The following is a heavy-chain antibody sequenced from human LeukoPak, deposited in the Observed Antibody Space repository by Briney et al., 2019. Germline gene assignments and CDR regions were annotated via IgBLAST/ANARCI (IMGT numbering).Heavy chain of an antibody. CDR2: IYSGGST. CDR3: ARARPSGIAAAGFDP. CDR1: GFTVSSNY. Sequence: GESLRLSCAASGFTVSSNYMSWVRQAPGKGLEWVSVIYSGGSTYYADSVKGRFTISRDNSKNTLYLQMNSLRAEDTAVYYCARARPSGIAAAGFDPWGQGTLVTVSS. V-gene: IGHV3-53*01. D-gene: IGHD6-13*01. J-gene: IGHJ5*02.